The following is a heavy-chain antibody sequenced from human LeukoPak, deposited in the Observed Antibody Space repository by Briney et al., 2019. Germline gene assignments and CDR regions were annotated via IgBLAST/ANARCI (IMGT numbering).Heavy chain of an antibody. V-gene: IGHV1-18*01. Sequence: ASVKVSCKTSGYTFTDYDITWVRQAPGQGLEWMGRVSPYNGNTYYSQRFQDRVTITKDTSTGTAYMDLRNLRTDDTAMYYCARNGRVRRVVKDLFEYWGQGTLVTVSS. D-gene: IGHD3-10*01. CDR2: VSPYNGNT. CDR1: GYTFTDYD. J-gene: IGHJ4*02. CDR3: ARNGRVRRVVKDLFEY.